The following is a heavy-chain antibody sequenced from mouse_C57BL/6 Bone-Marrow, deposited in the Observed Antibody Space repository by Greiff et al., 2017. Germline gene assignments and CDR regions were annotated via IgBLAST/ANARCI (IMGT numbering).Heavy chain of an antibody. CDR3: ARENGQYAMDY. D-gene: IGHD1-1*02. J-gene: IGHJ4*01. CDR1: GFTFSSYA. Sequence: DVKLVESGGGLVKPGGSLKLSCAASGFTFSSYAMSWVRQTPEKRLEWVATISDGGSYTYYPDNVQGRFTISRDNAKNNLYLQMSHLKSEDTAMYYCARENGQYAMDYWGQGTSVTVSS. V-gene: IGHV5-4*01. CDR2: ISDGGSYT.